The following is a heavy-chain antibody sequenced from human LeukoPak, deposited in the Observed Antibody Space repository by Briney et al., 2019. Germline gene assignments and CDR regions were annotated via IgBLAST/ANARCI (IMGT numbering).Heavy chain of an antibody. CDR2: ISYDGSNK. J-gene: IGHJ6*02. Sequence: GGSLRLSCAASGFTFSSYAMHWVCQAPGKGLEWVAVISYDGSNKYYADSVKGRFTISRDNSKNTLYLQMNSLRAEDTAVYYCARSDGDPITFGGVFYGMDVWGQGTTVTVSS. D-gene: IGHD3-16*01. CDR1: GFTFSSYA. V-gene: IGHV3-30-3*01. CDR3: ARSDGDPITFGGVFYGMDV.